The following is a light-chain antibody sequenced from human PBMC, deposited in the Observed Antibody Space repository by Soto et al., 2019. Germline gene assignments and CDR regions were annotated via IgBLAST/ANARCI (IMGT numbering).Light chain of an antibody. V-gene: IGKV3-15*01. J-gene: IGKJ1*01. CDR2: GAS. Sequence: EIVMTQSPATLSVSQGDTATLSCRASQSVSSNLAWYQQKPGQAPRLLIYGASTRATGIPARFSGSGSGTEFTLTISSLQSEDCAVYYCQQYNNWPQTFGQGTKVEIK. CDR1: QSVSSN. CDR3: QQYNNWPQT.